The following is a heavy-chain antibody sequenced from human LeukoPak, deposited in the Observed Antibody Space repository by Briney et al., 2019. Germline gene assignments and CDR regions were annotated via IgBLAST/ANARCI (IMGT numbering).Heavy chain of an antibody. J-gene: IGHJ4*02. D-gene: IGHD3-22*01. CDR3: ARDHRYYDSSGYLDY. CDR2: ISSSGSTI. V-gene: IGHV3-48*03. Sequence: QPGGSLRLSCAASEFTFSSYEMTWVRQAPGKGLEWVSYISSSGSTIYYADSVKGRFTISRDNAKNSLYLQMNSLRAEDTAVYYCARDHRYYDSSGYLDYWGQGTLVTVSS. CDR1: EFTFSSYE.